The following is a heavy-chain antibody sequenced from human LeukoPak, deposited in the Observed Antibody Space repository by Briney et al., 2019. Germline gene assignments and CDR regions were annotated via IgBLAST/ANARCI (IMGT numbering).Heavy chain of an antibody. CDR1: GGSISSGGYY. D-gene: IGHD1-1*01. CDR2: IYYSGST. J-gene: IGHJ4*02. Sequence: PSETLSLTCTVSGGSISSGGYYWSWIRQHPGKGLEWIGYIYYSGSTYYNPSLKSRLTISLDTSKNQFSLRLSSVTAADTAFYYCARRYNWNDRWDWGQGTLVTVSP. CDR3: ARRYNWNDRWD. V-gene: IGHV4-31*03.